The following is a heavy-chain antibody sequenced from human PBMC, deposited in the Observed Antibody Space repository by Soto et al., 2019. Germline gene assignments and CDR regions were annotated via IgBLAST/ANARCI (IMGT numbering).Heavy chain of an antibody. D-gene: IGHD2-15*01. CDR2: MNPNSGNT. Sequence: QAQLVQSGAEVKKPGASVKVYCKASGYTFTSYDINWVRQATGQGLEWMGWMNPNSGNTGYAQKFQGRVTMTRNTSISTAYMELSSLRSEDTAVYSCARVRVVAENGDPDYIGYWGQGTLVTVSS. CDR1: GYTFTSYD. J-gene: IGHJ4*02. V-gene: IGHV1-8*01. CDR3: ARVRVVAENGDPDYIGY.